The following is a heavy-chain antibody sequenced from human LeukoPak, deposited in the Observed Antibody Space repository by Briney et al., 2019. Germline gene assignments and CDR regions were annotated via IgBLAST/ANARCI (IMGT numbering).Heavy chain of an antibody. CDR2: IYYSGST. D-gene: IGHD3-16*01. CDR3: ARHLRGGWPNSFDY. CDR1: GGSISSSSYT. V-gene: IGHV4-39*01. J-gene: IGHJ4*02. Sequence: SSGPLSLPCTVPGGSISSSSYTWGWIPQPPGRGLGWIGSIYYSGSTYYNPSLKSRVTISVDTSKNQFSLKLSSVTAADTAVYYCARHLRGGWPNSFDYWGQGTLVTVSS.